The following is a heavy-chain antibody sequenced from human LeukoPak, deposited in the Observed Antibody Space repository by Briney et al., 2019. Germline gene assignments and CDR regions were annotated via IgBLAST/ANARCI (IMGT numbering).Heavy chain of an antibody. Sequence: GESLKISCKGSGYSFTSYWIGWVRQMPGKGPEWMGIIYPGDSDTRYSPSFQGQVTISADKSISTAYLQWSSLKASDTAMYYCARTYYYGSGSYFPLGIDYWGQGTLVTVSS. D-gene: IGHD3-10*01. CDR2: IYPGDSDT. J-gene: IGHJ4*02. CDR3: ARTYYYGSGSYFPLGIDY. CDR1: GYSFTSYW. V-gene: IGHV5-51*01.